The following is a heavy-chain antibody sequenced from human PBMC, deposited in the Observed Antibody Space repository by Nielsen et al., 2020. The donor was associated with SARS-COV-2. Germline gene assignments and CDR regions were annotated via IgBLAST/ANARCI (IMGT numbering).Heavy chain of an antibody. CDR1: GFTSSSYS. D-gene: IGHD6-13*01. V-gene: IGHV3-48*04. J-gene: IGHJ4*02. Sequence: GGSLRLSCAASGFTSSSYSMNWVRQAPGKGLEWVSYISSSSTIYYADSVKGRFTISRDNAKNSLYLQMNSLRAEDTAVYYCARWSSSWFDYWGQGTLVTVSS. CDR2: ISSSSTI. CDR3: ARWSSSWFDY.